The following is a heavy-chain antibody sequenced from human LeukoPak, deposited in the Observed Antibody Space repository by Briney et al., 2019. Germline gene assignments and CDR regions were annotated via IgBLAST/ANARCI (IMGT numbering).Heavy chain of an antibody. V-gene: IGHV3-9*01. J-gene: IGHJ4*02. CDR2: ISWNSGSI. CDR1: GFTFDDYA. CDR3: ASGGIYYGAAFDF. Sequence: GGSLRLSCAASGFTFDDYAMHWVRQAPGKGLEWVSGISWNSGSIGYADSVKGRFTISRDNAKNSLYLQMNSLRAEDTALYYCASGGIYYGAAFDFWGQGTLVTVSS. D-gene: IGHD1-26*01.